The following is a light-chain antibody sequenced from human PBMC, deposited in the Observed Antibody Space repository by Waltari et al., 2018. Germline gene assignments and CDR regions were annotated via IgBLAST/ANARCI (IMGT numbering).Light chain of an antibody. Sequence: QSALNQPASVSGSPGQSITISCTGTSSDVGAYNYVSWYQQPPGKVPKLIISDVSPPPSGVSFRFSGSKSDNTASLTISGLQAEDEADYYCISYTTSDTMIFGGGTKLTVL. CDR3: ISYTTSDTMI. CDR2: DVS. CDR1: SSDVGAYNY. J-gene: IGLJ2*01. V-gene: IGLV2-14*03.